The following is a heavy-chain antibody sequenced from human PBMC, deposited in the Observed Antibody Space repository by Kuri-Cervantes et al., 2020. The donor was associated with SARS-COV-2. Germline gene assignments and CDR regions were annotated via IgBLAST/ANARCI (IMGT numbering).Heavy chain of an antibody. D-gene: IGHD3-10*01. CDR2: IDWDDDQ. J-gene: IGHJ4*02. Sequence: SGPTLVKPTQTLTLTCTFSGFALSTSGMCVSWIRQPPGKALEWLARIDWDDDQYYSTSLKTRLTISTDTFKNQVVLTMTNMDPVDTATYYCARIRPIGTTVRGALYYFDYWGQGTLVTVSS. CDR1: GFALSTSGMC. V-gene: IGHV2-70*11. CDR3: ARIRPIGTTVRGALYYFDY.